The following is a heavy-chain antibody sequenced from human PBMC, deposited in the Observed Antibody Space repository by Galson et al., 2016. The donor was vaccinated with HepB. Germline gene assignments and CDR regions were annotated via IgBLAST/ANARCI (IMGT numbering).Heavy chain of an antibody. CDR3: ARYVGVSMIVGKSSFDS. J-gene: IGHJ4*02. CDR1: GSSATSGVYY. Sequence: SETLSLTCNVSGSSATSGVYYWTWIRQPPGKGLEWIGEINHTGSTSYNPSLKSRVTISVDTSKDQFSLKLSSVSAADAAVYYCARYVGVSMIVGKSSFDSWGQGILVTVSA. V-gene: IGHV4-61*08. CDR2: INHTGST. D-gene: IGHD3-22*01.